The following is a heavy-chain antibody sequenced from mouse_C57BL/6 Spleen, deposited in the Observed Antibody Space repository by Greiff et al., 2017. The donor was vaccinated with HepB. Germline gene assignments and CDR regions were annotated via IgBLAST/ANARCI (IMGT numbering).Heavy chain of an antibody. D-gene: IGHD1-1*01. CDR3: ARSGVEVDS. CDR2: IYPGDGDT. V-gene: IGHV1-82*01. CDR1: GYAFSSSW. J-gene: IGHJ2*01. Sequence: VQLQQSGPELVKPGASVKISCKASGYAFSSSWMNWVKQRPGKGLEWIGRIYPGDGDTNYKGKFKGKATLTADKSSSTAYMQLSSLTSEDSAVYSCARSGVEVDSWGQGTTLTVAS.